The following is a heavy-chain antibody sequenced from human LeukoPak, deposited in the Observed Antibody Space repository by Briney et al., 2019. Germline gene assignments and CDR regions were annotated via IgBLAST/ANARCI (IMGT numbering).Heavy chain of an antibody. V-gene: IGHV3-48*04. CDR2: ITSSSSTI. CDR3: AKEGRSLQTY. D-gene: IGHD5-24*01. Sequence: GGSLRLSCAASGFTFSGYGMNWVRQAPGKGLEWVSYITSSSSTIYYADSVKGRFTISRDNAKNSLYLQMNSLRVEDTAVYYCAKEGRSLQTYWGQGTLVTVSS. J-gene: IGHJ4*02. CDR1: GFTFSGYG.